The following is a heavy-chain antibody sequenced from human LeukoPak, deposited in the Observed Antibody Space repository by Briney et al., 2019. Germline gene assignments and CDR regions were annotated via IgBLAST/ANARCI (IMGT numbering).Heavy chain of an antibody. Sequence: SETLSLTCTVSGGSISSSGYCWGWIRQPPGKGLEWIGSIYYSGSTYYNPSLKSRVTISVDTSKNQFSLKLSSVTAADTAVYYCARSGVVTADNWFDPWGQGTLVTVSS. CDR1: GGSISSSGYC. CDR2: IYYSGST. CDR3: ARSGVVTADNWFDP. J-gene: IGHJ5*02. V-gene: IGHV4-39*07. D-gene: IGHD3-22*01.